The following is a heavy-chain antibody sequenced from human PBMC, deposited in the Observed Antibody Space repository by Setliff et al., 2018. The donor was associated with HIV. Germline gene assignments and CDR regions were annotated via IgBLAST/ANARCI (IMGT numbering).Heavy chain of an antibody. Sequence: SETLSLTCTVSGASIRTGSYYWGWIRQPPGKGLEWIGTIYYSGTTYYNPSVKSRVTISVDTSKNQFSLNLTSVTATDTAVYYCASRPYSYDYSDRVFDFWGQGALVTVS. CDR1: GASIRTGSYY. D-gene: IGHD3-22*01. J-gene: IGHJ4*02. CDR2: IYYSGTT. CDR3: ASRPYSYDYSDRVFDF. V-gene: IGHV4-39*01.